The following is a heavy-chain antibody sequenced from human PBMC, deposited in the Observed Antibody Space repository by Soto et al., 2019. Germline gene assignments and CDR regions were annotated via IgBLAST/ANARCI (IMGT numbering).Heavy chain of an antibody. V-gene: IGHV3-11*01. Sequence: QVHLVEAGGGLVKPGGSLRLSCAASGFTFSDYYMSGSRQAPGKGLEWVSYISSSGSTIYYADSVKGRFTISRDNAKNSLYLQMNSLRAEDTAVYYCERNGYCSGGSCYYDDTDHHYFDYWGQGTLVTVSS. D-gene: IGHD2-15*01. CDR2: ISSSGSTI. CDR1: GFTFSDYY. J-gene: IGHJ4*02. CDR3: ERNGYCSGGSCYYDDTDHHYFDY.